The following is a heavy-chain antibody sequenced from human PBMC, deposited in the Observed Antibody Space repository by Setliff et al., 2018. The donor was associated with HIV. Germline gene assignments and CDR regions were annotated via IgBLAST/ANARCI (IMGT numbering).Heavy chain of an antibody. J-gene: IGHJ4*02. Sequence: PSETLSLTCTVSGGSISSYYWSWIRQPPGKGLEWIGYIYYSGSTNYNPSLKSRVTISVDTSKNQFSLKLSSVTAADTAVYYCARLAASIAARRRFDYWGQGTLVTVSS. CDR3: ARLAASIAARRRFDY. CDR2: IYYSGST. CDR1: GGSISSYY. V-gene: IGHV4-59*01. D-gene: IGHD6-6*01.